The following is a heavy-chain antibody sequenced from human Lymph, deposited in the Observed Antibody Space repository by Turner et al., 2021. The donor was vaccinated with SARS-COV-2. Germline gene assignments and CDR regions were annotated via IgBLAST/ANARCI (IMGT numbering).Heavy chain of an antibody. Sequence: QVQLQESGPGLVKPSATLSLTCTVSGGSVTSSSYYWGWIRQPPGKGLEWIGNIYSSGSTDYNPSLKSRVTISVDTSKNQFSLKLSSVTAADTAVYYCARQGWLRGYFDYWSQGTLVTVSS. J-gene: IGHJ4*02. CDR2: IYSSGST. CDR1: GGSVTSSSYY. CDR3: ARQGWLRGYFDY. D-gene: IGHD5-18*01. V-gene: IGHV4-39*01.